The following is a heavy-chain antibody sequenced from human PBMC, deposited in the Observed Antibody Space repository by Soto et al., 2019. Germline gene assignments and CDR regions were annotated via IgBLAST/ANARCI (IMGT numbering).Heavy chain of an antibody. CDR1: GGSISSYY. V-gene: IGHV4-59*01. J-gene: IGHJ3*02. D-gene: IGHD6-19*01. CDR2: IYYRGST. Sequence: SETLSLTCTGAGGSISSYYWSWIRQPPRKGLEWIGYIYYRGSTNYNPSLKSRVTISVDTSKNQFSLKLSSVTAADTAVYYCPKEQKQWLVHDDAFDIWGQGTMVTVSS. CDR3: PKEQKQWLVHDDAFDI.